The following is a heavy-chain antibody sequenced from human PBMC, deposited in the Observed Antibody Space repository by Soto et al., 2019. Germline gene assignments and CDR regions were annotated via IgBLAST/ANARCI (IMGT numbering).Heavy chain of an antibody. CDR2: ISSTGSTI. D-gene: IGHD3-22*01. CDR3: AKVRADYYDSSGPNY. CDR1: GFTFSDNY. V-gene: IGHV3-11*01. J-gene: IGHJ4*02. Sequence: GGSLRLSCAASGFTFSDNYMTWIRQAPGKGLEWVSYISSTGSTIYYADSVKGRFTMSRDNAKNSLYLQMNSLRAEDTAVYYCAKVRADYYDSSGPNYWGQGTLVTVSS.